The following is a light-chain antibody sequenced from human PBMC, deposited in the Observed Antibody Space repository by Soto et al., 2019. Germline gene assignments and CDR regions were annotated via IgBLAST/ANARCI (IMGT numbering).Light chain of an antibody. J-gene: IGLJ1*01. Sequence: QSVLTQPASVSGSPGQSITISCTGTSSDVGDYNYVSWYQQHPGKAPKLMIYAVSNRPSGVSYRFSGSKSGNTASLTISGLQAEDEADYYCSSYTRSTTGVFGTGTKLTVL. CDR2: AVS. CDR3: SSYTRSTTGV. V-gene: IGLV2-14*01. CDR1: SSDVGDYNY.